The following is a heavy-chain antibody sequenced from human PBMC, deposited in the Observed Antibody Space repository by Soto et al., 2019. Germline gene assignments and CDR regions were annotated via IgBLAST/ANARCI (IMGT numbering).Heavy chain of an antibody. CDR3: AGVHSSGWYLAYYSYGMDV. V-gene: IGHV1-8*01. CDR2: MNPNSGNT. CDR1: GYTFTSYD. D-gene: IGHD6-19*01. J-gene: IGHJ6*02. Sequence: ASVKVSCKASGYTFTSYDINWVRQATGQGLEWMGWMNPNSGNTGYAQKFQGRVTMTRNTSISTAYMELSSLRSEDTAVYYCAGVHSSGWYLAYYSYGMDVCGQGTRVAVSS.